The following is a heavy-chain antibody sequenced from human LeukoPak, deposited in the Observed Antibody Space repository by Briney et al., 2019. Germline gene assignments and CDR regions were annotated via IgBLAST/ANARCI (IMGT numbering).Heavy chain of an antibody. V-gene: IGHV3-23*01. Sequence: GGSLRLSCAASGFTFSSFPMSWVGQAPGRGLEWVSATTASGVSTYYADSVKGRFTISRDNSKNTLYLQMNSLRAEDTAVYYCAKRGSREFEYWGQGTLVTVSS. CDR2: TTASGVST. J-gene: IGHJ4*02. CDR3: AKRGSREFEY. D-gene: IGHD6-13*01. CDR1: GFTFSSFP.